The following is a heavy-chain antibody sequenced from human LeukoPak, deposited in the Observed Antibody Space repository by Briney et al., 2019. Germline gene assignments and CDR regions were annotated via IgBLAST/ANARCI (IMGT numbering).Heavy chain of an antibody. V-gene: IGHV3-11*01. CDR2: ISRSGSII. D-gene: IGHD6-19*01. Sequence: GGSLRLSCAASGFTFSDYYMSWIRQAPGKGLEWVSHISRSGSIIYYADSVKGRFTISRDNSKNTLYLQMNSLRAEDTAVYYCAKDRGIAVAEYYFDYWGQGTLVTVSS. CDR3: AKDRGIAVAEYYFDY. J-gene: IGHJ4*02. CDR1: GFTFSDYY.